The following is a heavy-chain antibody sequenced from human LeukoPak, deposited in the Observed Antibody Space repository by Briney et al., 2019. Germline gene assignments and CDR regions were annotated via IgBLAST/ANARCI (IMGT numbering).Heavy chain of an antibody. CDR1: GYTLTELS. CDR3: ATVDVSYYFRRDAFDI. Sequence: ASVKVSCKVSGYTLTELSMHWVRQAPGKGLEWMGGFDPEDGETIYAQKFQGRVTMTEDTSTDTAYMELSSLRSEDTAVYYCATVDVSYYFRRDAFDIWGQGTRVTVSS. J-gene: IGHJ3*02. V-gene: IGHV1-24*01. CDR2: FDPEDGET. D-gene: IGHD1-26*01.